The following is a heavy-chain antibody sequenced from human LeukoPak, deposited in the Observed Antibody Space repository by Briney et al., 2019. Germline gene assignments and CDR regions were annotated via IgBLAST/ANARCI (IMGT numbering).Heavy chain of an antibody. V-gene: IGHV4-30-4*08. CDR3: ASYGDLQYFQH. CDR1: GGSISSGDYY. D-gene: IGHD4-17*01. Sequence: PSQTLSLTCTVSGGSISSGDYYWSWIRQPPGKGLEWIGYIYYSGSTYYNPSLKSRVTISVGTSKNQFSLKLSSVTAADTAVYYCASYGDLQYFQHWGQGTLVTVSS. J-gene: IGHJ1*01. CDR2: IYYSGST.